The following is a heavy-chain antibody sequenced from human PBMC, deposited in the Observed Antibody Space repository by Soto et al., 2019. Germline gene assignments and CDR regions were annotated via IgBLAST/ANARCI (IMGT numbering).Heavy chain of an antibody. CDR1: GFTFSSYS. V-gene: IGHV3-33*01. D-gene: IGHD6-19*01. Sequence: QVQLVESGGGVVQPGRSLRLSCAASGFTFSSYSMHWVRQAPGKGPEWVAVIWYDGSNKYYADSVKGRFTISRDNSKNTLYLQINSLRAEDTAVYYCARDGGSGWYRGIDYWGQGTLVTVSS. CDR2: IWYDGSNK. CDR3: ARDGGSGWYRGIDY. J-gene: IGHJ4*02.